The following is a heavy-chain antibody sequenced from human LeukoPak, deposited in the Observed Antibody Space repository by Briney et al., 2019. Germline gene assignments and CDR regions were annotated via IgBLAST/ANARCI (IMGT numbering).Heavy chain of an antibody. CDR1: GGSISSSNW. Sequence: PSETLSLTCAVSGGSISSSNWWSWVRQPPGKGLEWIGEIYHSGSTNYNPSLKSRVTISVDKSKNQFSLKLSSVTAADTAVYYCARDPSSGSYFRAFDIWGQGTMVTVSS. J-gene: IGHJ3*02. CDR3: ARDPSSGSYFRAFDI. D-gene: IGHD1-26*01. V-gene: IGHV4-4*02. CDR2: IYHSGST.